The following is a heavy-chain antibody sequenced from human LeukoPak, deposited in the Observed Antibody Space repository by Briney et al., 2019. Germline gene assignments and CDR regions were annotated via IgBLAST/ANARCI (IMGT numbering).Heavy chain of an antibody. Sequence: SETLSLTCTVPGGSISSYYSSWIRHPPGKGLEWIGYIYYSGGTNYNPSLKSRVTISVDTSKNQFSLKLSSVTAADTAVSYCARESIAAFDYWGQGTLVTVSS. CDR2: IYYSGGT. CDR1: GGSISSYY. J-gene: IGHJ4*02. V-gene: IGHV4-59*01. D-gene: IGHD6-6*01. CDR3: ARESIAAFDY.